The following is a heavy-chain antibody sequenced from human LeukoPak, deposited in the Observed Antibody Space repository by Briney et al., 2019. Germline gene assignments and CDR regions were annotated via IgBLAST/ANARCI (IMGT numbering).Heavy chain of an antibody. Sequence: GGSLRLSCVGSGLIVSNSYLYWVRQAPGKGLEWVSAIYSGSETYYADSVKDRFSISRDNLNNILYLHMTSLRADDTAVYYCARAPSGWYFDDWGQGTLVTVSS. J-gene: IGHJ4*02. D-gene: IGHD6-19*01. CDR2: IYSGSET. V-gene: IGHV3-66*01. CDR3: ARAPSGWYFDD. CDR1: GLIVSNSY.